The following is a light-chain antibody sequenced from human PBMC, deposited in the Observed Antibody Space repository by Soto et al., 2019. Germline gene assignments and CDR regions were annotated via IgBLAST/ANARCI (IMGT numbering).Light chain of an antibody. Sequence: QSVLTQPPSVSGAPGQRVTISCTGSSSNIGAGYDVHWYQQLPGTAPKLLIYANGNRPSGVPDRFSGSKSGTSASLAISGLRSEDEADYYCAAWDDSLSGYVFGTGTKVTVL. V-gene: IGLV1-40*01. CDR1: SSNIGAGYD. CDR3: AAWDDSLSGYV. J-gene: IGLJ1*01. CDR2: ANG.